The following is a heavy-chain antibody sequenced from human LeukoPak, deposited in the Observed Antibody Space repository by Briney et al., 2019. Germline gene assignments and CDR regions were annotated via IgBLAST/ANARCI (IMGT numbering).Heavy chain of an antibody. Sequence: GGSLRLSCAASGFTFSSYEMNWVRQAPGKGLEWVSYISSSGSTIYYADSVKGRFTISRDNAKNSLYLQMNSLRAEDTAVYYCAEVRGYSGYVLVDAFDIWGQGTMVTVSS. V-gene: IGHV3-48*03. J-gene: IGHJ3*02. CDR3: AEVRGYSGYVLVDAFDI. CDR2: ISSSGSTI. CDR1: GFTFSSYE. D-gene: IGHD5-12*01.